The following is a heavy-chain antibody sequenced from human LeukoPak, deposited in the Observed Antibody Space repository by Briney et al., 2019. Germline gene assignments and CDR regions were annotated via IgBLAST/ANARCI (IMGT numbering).Heavy chain of an antibody. CDR2: ISTQSGNT. D-gene: IGHD4-17*01. Sequence: ASVKVSCKASGYTLTSYGINWMRQAPGQGLEWMGWISTQSGNTNYAQKVQGRLTLTTDRSTDTAYMELRSLRSDDTAVYYCARGAYGDKWGQGTMVTVSS. CDR1: GYTLTSYG. J-gene: IGHJ4*02. CDR3: ARGAYGDK. V-gene: IGHV1-18*01.